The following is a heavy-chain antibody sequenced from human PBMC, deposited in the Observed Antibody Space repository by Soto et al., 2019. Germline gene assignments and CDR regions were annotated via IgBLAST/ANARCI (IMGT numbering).Heavy chain of an antibody. Sequence: SVKGSCKASGGTFRSYAIRWVRQAPGQGLEWMGGIIPIFGTANYAQKFQGRVTITADESTSTAYMELSSLRSEDTAVYYCARADYYRGLFDPWGQGTLVTVSS. CDR3: ARADYYRGLFDP. D-gene: IGHD3-22*01. CDR1: GGTFRSYA. CDR2: IIPIFGTA. J-gene: IGHJ5*02. V-gene: IGHV1-69*13.